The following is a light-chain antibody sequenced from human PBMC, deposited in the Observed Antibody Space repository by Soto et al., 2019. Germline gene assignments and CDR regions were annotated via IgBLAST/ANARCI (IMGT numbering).Light chain of an antibody. J-gene: IGKJ2*01. CDR1: QSVGRNY. V-gene: IGKV3-20*01. Sequence: EIVLTQSPGTLSLSPGESATLSCRASQSVGRNYLAWFQHKPGQAPRLLIYGASSRATGIPDRFSGSGSGTDFTLTISRLEPEDSAVYYCQQYGSSYTFGQGTKLEIK. CDR3: QQYGSSYT. CDR2: GAS.